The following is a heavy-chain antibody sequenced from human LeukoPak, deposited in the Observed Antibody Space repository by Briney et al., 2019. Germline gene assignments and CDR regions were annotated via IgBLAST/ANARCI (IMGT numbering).Heavy chain of an antibody. CDR3: ARDKTYSSSWYGYDY. CDR2: IKEDGSEK. CDR1: EFTFSSYW. D-gene: IGHD6-13*01. V-gene: IGHV3-7*03. J-gene: IGHJ4*02. Sequence: GGSLILSCAASEFTFSSYWMSWVRQAPGKGLEWVANIKEDGSEKYYVDSVKGRFTISRDNARNSLYLQMNSLRAEDTAVYYCARDKTYSSSWYGYDYWGQGTLVTVSS.